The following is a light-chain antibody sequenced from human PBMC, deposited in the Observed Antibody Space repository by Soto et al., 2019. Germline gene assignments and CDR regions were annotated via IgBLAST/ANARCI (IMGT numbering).Light chain of an antibody. CDR2: GAS. V-gene: IGKV3-15*01. J-gene: IGKJ3*01. CDR3: QQYNNWPPVT. Sequence: EIVFTQSPATLSLSPGERATLSCSASQSVYNNLAWYQQKPGQAPRLLIYGASTRATGIPARFSGSGSGTEFTLTISSLQSEDFAVYFCQQYNNWPPVTFGPGTKVDIK. CDR1: QSVYNN.